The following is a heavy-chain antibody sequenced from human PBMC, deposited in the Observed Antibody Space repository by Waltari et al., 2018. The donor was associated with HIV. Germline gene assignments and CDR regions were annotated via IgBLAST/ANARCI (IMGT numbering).Heavy chain of an antibody. Sequence: EGQLVESGGGWVQPGGSLRLAGAASGLTLSDHYMDRVRQRPGKGLEWVGRTRNKATRYTTECAASVKGRFSISRDDSKNSLYLQMNSLKTEDSAVYYCVWSTFGGGAFDIWGQGTMVTVSS. J-gene: IGHJ3*02. CDR1: GLTLSDHY. CDR2: TRNKATRYTT. CDR3: VWSTFGGGAFDI. V-gene: IGHV3-72*01. D-gene: IGHD3-16*01.